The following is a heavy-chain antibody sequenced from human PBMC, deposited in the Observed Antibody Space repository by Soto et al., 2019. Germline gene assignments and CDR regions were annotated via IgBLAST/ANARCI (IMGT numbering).Heavy chain of an antibody. J-gene: IGHJ6*03. CDR1: AGSISSYY. D-gene: IGHD5-12*01. CDR2: ISYSGST. Sequence: SETLSLTCTVSAGSISSYYCSWIRQPPGKGLEWIGYISYSGSTNYNTSLKSRVTIAVDTSKNQCSRKLSSLTAADTAVYYCARSKRGYSGYDLSRYYYYHTDVWAKGTTVTVS. CDR3: ARSKRGYSGYDLSRYYYYHTDV. V-gene: IGHV4-59*08.